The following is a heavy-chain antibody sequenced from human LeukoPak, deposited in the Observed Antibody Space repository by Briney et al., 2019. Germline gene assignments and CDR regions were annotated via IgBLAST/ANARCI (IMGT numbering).Heavy chain of an antibody. J-gene: IGHJ3*02. D-gene: IGHD4-23*01. Sequence: SETLSLTCTVSGGSISSGDYYWSWIRQPPGKGLEWIGYIYYSGSTYYNPSLKSRVTISVDTSKNQFSLKLSSVTAADTAVYYCARDPRWSHAFDIWGRGTMVTVSS. V-gene: IGHV4-30-4*01. CDR1: GGSISSGDYY. CDR2: IYYSGST. CDR3: ARDPRWSHAFDI.